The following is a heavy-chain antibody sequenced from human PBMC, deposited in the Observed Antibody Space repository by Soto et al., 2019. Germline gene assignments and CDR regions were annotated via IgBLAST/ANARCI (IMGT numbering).Heavy chain of an antibody. CDR3: TRGADSSGSESAFDI. CDR2: IIPILDIA. Sequence: QVQLVQSGAEVKRPGSSVKVSCKTSGDTFSTYPITWVRQAPGQGLEWMGRIIPILDIADSAQRFQDRVTITADKSPNTASMELSTLRSEDTAMYYCTRGADSSGSESAFDIWGRGTMVTVSS. J-gene: IGHJ3*02. CDR1: GDTFSTYP. V-gene: IGHV1-69*02. D-gene: IGHD3-22*01.